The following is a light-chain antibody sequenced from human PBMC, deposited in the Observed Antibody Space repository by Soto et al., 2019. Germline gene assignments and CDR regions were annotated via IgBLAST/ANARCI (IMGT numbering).Light chain of an antibody. V-gene: IGLV2-14*03. Sequence: QSALTQPASVSGSPGQSITISCTGTSSDVGGYNYVAWYQRHPGKAPKLIIYNVNDRPSWVSDRFSGSKSGNTAPLTISGRQAEDEDDYLCSSYTASGTHVLFGGGTKLTVL. CDR3: SSYTASGTHVL. CDR1: SSDVGGYNY. J-gene: IGLJ2*01. CDR2: NVN.